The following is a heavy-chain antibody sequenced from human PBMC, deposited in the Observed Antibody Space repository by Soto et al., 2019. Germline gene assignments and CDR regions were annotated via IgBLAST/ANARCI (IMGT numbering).Heavy chain of an antibody. CDR3: ARRKDSSRYFYGMDV. CDR2: VHHSGTS. D-gene: IGHD6-13*01. Sequence: QVALQQWGAGLLKPSQTLSLTCGVSGGSFDEYFWTWIRLTPGQGLEWIGEVHHSGTSYYNPSLKSRLAVSVDTSKSQVSLTLTSVTAADTGVYYCARRKDSSRYFYGMDVRGQGTTVVVS. J-gene: IGHJ6*02. V-gene: IGHV4-34*02. CDR1: GGSFDEYF.